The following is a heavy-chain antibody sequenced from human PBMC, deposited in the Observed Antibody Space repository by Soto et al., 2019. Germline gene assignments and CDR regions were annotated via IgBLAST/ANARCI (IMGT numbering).Heavy chain of an antibody. CDR1: GFTFTSSA. CDR3: AADYCTNGVCYDY. D-gene: IGHD2-8*01. CDR2: IVVGSGNT. J-gene: IGHJ4*02. Sequence: SVKVSCKASGFTFTSSAVQWVRQARGQRLEWIGWIVVGSGNTNYAQKFQERVTITRDMSTSTAYMELSSLRSEDTAVYYCAADYCTNGVCYDYWGQGTLVTVSS. V-gene: IGHV1-58*01.